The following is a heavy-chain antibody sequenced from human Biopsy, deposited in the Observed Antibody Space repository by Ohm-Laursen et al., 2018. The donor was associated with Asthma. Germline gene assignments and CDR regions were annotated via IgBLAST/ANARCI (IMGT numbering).Heavy chain of an antibody. D-gene: IGHD3-9*01. CDR3: ARTYFDFLTGQVHDAFAM. J-gene: IGHJ3*02. CDR1: GDSFSNYA. CDR2: LIPVLGTP. Sequence: SVKVSCKASGDSFSNYAISWVRQAPGQGLEWMGGLIPVLGTPDHAQMFEGRVTITADESTGTAYMELSSLSSEDTAVYYCARTYFDFLTGQVHDAFAMWGQGTTVTVSS. V-gene: IGHV1-69*13.